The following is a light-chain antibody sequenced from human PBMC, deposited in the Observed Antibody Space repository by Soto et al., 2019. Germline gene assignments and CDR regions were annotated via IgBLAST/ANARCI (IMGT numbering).Light chain of an antibody. CDR3: AAWDDNLSGWV. CDR2: SNN. V-gene: IGLV1-47*02. CDR1: RSNIGSNY. Sequence: QPVLSQPPSASATPGQRVSISCSGSRSNIGSNYVYWYQQLPGAAPRLLMYSNNQRPSGVPGRFSVSKSGTSASLAISGLLSEDEADYYCAAWDDNLSGWVFGGGTKLTVL. J-gene: IGLJ3*02.